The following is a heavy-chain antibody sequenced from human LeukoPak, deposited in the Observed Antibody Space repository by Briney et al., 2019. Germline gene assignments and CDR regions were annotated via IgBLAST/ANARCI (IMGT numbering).Heavy chain of an antibody. J-gene: IGHJ3*02. V-gene: IGHV3-7*03. CDR2: IKQDGSEK. CDR1: GFTFSSYW. Sequence: GGSLRLSCAASGFTFSSYWMSWVRQAPGKGLEWVANIKQDGSEKYYVDSVKGRFTISRDNAKNTVYLQMNSLRAEDTAVYYCAKANVKYCSGGSCFDAFDIWGQGTMVTVSS. D-gene: IGHD2-15*01. CDR3: AKANVKYCSGGSCFDAFDI.